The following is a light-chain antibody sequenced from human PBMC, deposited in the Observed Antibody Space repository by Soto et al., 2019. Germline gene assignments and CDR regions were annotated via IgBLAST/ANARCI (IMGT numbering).Light chain of an antibody. CDR2: DAS. CDR3: QQYYSFRLT. J-gene: IGKJ4*01. V-gene: IGKV1-5*01. Sequence: DIQMTQSPSTLSASVGDRVTITCRASQRISYCLAWYQQKPGEAPKLLIYDASSLESGVPSRFSGSGYGTEFTLTISSLQPDDFATYYCQQYYSFRLTFGGGTHVEIK. CDR1: QRISYC.